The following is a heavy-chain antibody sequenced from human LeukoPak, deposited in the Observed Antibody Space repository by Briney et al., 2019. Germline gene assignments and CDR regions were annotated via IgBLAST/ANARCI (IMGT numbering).Heavy chain of an antibody. D-gene: IGHD2-2*02. J-gene: IGHJ6*03. Sequence: EASVKVSCKASGYTFTGYYMHWVRQAPGQGLEWMGRINPNSGGTNYAQKFQGRVTMTRDTSISTAYIELSRLRSDDTAVYYCASLGPYCSSTSCYRFGPYYYYMDVWGKGTTVSVSS. CDR3: ASLGPYCSSTSCYRFGPYYYYMDV. CDR2: INPNSGGT. CDR1: GYTFTGYY. V-gene: IGHV1-2*06.